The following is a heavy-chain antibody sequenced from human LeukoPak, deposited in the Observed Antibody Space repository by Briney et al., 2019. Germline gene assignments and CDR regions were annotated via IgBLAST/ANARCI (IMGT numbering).Heavy chain of an antibody. J-gene: IGHJ5*02. D-gene: IGHD2-2*01. V-gene: IGHV1-2*02. CDR3: AREDQVPRSWFDP. CDR1: GYTFTGYY. Sequence: ASVKVSCKASGYTFTGYYMHWVRPAPGQGREWMGWINPIGGGTNYAQKFQGRVTMTRDTSISTAYMELGRLRSDDTAVYYCAREDQVPRSWFDPWGQGTLVTDSS. CDR2: INPIGGGT.